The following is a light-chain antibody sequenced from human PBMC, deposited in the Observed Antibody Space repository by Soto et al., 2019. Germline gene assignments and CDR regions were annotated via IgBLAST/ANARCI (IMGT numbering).Light chain of an antibody. CDR1: QSVSNNY. Sequence: EIVLSQSPGTLSLSPGERATLSCRASQSVSNNYLAWYQQKSGQAPRLLIYGAFSRANGIPVRFSGSASGTDFTLIISRLAPEDVAVYYCQQYGSLPKTFGQGTKVEIK. CDR2: GAF. V-gene: IGKV3-20*01. J-gene: IGKJ1*01. CDR3: QQYGSLPKT.